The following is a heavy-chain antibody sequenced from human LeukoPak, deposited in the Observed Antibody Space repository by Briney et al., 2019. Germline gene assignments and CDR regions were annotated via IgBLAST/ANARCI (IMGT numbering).Heavy chain of an antibody. D-gene: IGHD2-2*02. CDR3: AKDKGPAAIWYYFDY. Sequence: PGGSLRLSCAASGFTFSSYAMSWVRQAPGKGLEWVSAISGNGGSTYYADSVKGRFTISRDNSKNTLYLQMNSLRAEDTAVYYCAKDKGPAAIWYYFDYWGQGTLVTVSS. CDR1: GFTFSSYA. CDR2: ISGNGGST. J-gene: IGHJ4*02. V-gene: IGHV3-23*01.